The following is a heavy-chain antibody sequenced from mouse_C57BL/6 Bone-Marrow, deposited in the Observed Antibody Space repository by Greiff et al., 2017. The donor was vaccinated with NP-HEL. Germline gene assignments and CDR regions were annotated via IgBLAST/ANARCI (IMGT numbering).Heavy chain of an antibody. J-gene: IGHJ2*01. CDR1: GFTFSSYA. CDR3: ARDGGIYYGNYADY. CDR2: ISDGGGYT. Sequence: EVQLVESGGGLVKPGGSLKLSCAASGFTFSSYAMSWVRQTPEKRLEWVATISDGGGYTYYPDNVKGRFTISRDNAKNNLYLQMSHLKSEDTAMYYCARDGGIYYGNYADYWGQGTTLTVSS. D-gene: IGHD2-1*01. V-gene: IGHV5-4*01.